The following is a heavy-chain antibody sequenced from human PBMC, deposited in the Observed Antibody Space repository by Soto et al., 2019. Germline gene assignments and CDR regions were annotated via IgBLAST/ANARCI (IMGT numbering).Heavy chain of an antibody. V-gene: IGHV4-59*11. CDR1: GGSINNHY. CDR2: IYYTGST. D-gene: IGHD7-27*01. Sequence: PSETLSLTCTVSGGSINNHYWSWIRQPPGKGLEWIGYIYYTGSTNYNPSLKSRVTMSVDTSKNQCSLNLTSLTAADTAIYYCARANWYSXYWGQGTLVTVSS. J-gene: IGHJ4*02. CDR3: ARANWYSXY.